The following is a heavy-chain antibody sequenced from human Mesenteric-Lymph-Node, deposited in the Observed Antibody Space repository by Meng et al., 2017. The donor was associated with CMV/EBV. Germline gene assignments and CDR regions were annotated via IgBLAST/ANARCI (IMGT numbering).Heavy chain of an antibody. J-gene: IGHJ5*02. CDR3: ARCSGVVPAAITRWFDP. V-gene: IGHV4-30-4*08. CDR2: IYDSGST. CDR1: GGSVSSGDYY. Sequence: SETLSLTCTVSGGSVSSGDYYWNWIRQPPGKGLEWIGYIYDSGSTSYNPSLKSRVTISVDPSKNQFSLKLSSMTAADTAVYYCARCSGVVPAAITRWFDPWGQGTLVTVSS. D-gene: IGHD2-2*02.